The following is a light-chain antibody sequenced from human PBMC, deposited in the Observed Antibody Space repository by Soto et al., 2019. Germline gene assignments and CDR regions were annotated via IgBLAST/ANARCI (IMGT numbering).Light chain of an antibody. CDR1: QSVGSF. Sequence: EIVLTQSPATLSLSPGERATLSCRASQSVGSFLAWYQQKPGQAPRLLIYDPSIMATGIPARFSGSGSGTDFPLTSSLLEPEDFAVYYCQQRNSWPPTCTFGQGTRLEIK. CDR3: QQRNSWPPTCT. V-gene: IGKV3-11*01. CDR2: DPS. J-gene: IGKJ5*01.